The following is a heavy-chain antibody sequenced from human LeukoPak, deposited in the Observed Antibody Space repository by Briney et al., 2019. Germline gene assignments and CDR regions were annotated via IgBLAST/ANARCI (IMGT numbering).Heavy chain of an antibody. V-gene: IGHV4-59*08. CDR3: ARFADRYYYDSSGYYYFDY. Sequence: SETLSLTCTVSGGSISSYYWSWIRQPPGKGLEWIGYIYYSGSTNYNPSLKSRVTISVDTSKNQFSLKLSSVTAADTAVYYCARFADRYYYDSSGYYYFDYWGQGTLVTVSS. CDR2: IYYSGST. J-gene: IGHJ4*02. CDR1: GGSISSYY. D-gene: IGHD3-22*01.